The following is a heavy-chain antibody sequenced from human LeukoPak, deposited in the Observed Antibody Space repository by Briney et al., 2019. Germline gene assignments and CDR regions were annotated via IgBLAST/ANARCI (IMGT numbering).Heavy chain of an antibody. D-gene: IGHD6-19*01. V-gene: IGHV3-23*01. CDR2: ITGSGGKT. J-gene: IGHJ5*02. CDR3: AKGGSVAGRFDP. Sequence: GGSLRLSCAISGFTFSSYGMSWVRQAPGKGLEWVSGITGSGGKTYYADSVKGQFTISRDDSKNTLYLQMNNLRVEDAAVYYCAKGGSVAGRFDPWGQGTLVTVSS. CDR1: GFTFSSYG.